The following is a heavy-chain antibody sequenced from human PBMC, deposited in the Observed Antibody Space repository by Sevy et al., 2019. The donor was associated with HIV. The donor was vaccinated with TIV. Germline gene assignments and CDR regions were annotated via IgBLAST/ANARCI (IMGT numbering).Heavy chain of an antibody. Sequence: GGSLRLSCAASGFSLTTSDMHWVRQAPGKGLEWVAYVRNDGSNKYYADSGRDRFTISRDSPKNTLYLQMNSLRDEDTASYYCARGRKTTEEWLEELDYYYGLDVWGQGTTVTVSS. CDR2: VRNDGSNK. CDR1: GFSLTTSD. CDR3: ARGRKTTEEWLEELDYYYGLDV. D-gene: IGHD2-8*01. J-gene: IGHJ6*02. V-gene: IGHV3-30*02.